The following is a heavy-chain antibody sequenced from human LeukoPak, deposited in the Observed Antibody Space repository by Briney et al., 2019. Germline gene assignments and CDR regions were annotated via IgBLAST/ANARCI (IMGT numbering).Heavy chain of an antibody. Sequence: GGSLRLSCEVSGLSFSTYWMTWVRQAPGKGLEWVANINQYGSETYYVDSVKGRFIISRDNAKNSLFLQMDSLGEDTAVYYCSRGGLYRYSGTSGDYWGQGTLVTVSS. D-gene: IGHD1-26*01. CDR2: INQYGSET. CDR1: GLSFSTYW. V-gene: IGHV3-7*01. J-gene: IGHJ4*02. CDR3: SRGGLYRYSGTSGDY.